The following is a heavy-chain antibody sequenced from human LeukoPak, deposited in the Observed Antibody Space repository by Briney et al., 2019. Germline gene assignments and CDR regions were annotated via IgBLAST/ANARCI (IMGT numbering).Heavy chain of an antibody. CDR1: GFTYNICA. D-gene: IGHD3-22*01. CDR2: IPYDGNNK. J-gene: IGHJ4*02. V-gene: IGHV3-30-3*01. Sequence: GGSLRLSCAASGFTYNICAMHWVRQAPGKGLEWVATIPYDGNNKYYADSVRGRFTISRDNSKNTLYLQMNSLRAEDTAAYYCVKGVGLYDTSGYFDYWGQGTLVTVSS. CDR3: VKGVGLYDTSGYFDY.